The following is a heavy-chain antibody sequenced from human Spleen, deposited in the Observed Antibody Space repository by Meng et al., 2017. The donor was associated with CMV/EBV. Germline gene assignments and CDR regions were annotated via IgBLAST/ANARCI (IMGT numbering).Heavy chain of an antibody. J-gene: IGHJ6*02. Sequence: SVKVSCKASGDAFSSYAITWVRRAPRQGLEWMGGIIPIFDTSNYAQKFQGRVTVTTDESTSTAYMELSSLRSEDTAVYYCARVFCTSSSCYPYYYVMDVWGPGTTVTVSS. D-gene: IGHD2-2*01. CDR2: IIPIFDTS. CDR3: ARVFCTSSSCYPYYYVMDV. CDR1: GDAFSSYA. V-gene: IGHV1-69*05.